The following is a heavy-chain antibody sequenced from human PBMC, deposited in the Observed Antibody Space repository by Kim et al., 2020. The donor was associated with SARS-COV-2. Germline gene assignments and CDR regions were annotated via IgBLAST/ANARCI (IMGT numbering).Heavy chain of an antibody. CDR1: SGSIRSSNYY. Sequence: SETLSLTCNVSSGSIRSSNYYWGWTRQFPGKGLEWIGSIYYSGSTYYNPSLKSRVTISIDTSKNQFSLKMSSVTTVDTALYYCARHPSSGVYLGAFDIWG. D-gene: IGHD6-25*01. V-gene: IGHV4-39*01. J-gene: IGHJ3*02. CDR3: ARHPSSGVYLGAFDI. CDR2: IYYSGST.